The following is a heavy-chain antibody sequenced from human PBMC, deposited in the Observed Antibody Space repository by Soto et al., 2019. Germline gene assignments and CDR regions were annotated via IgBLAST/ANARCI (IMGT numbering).Heavy chain of an antibody. V-gene: IGHV3-23*01. Sequence: EVQLLESGGGLVQPGGSLRLSCAASGFTFSTYAMSWVRQAPGKGLEWVSTITTSGGNTYYADSVQGRFTISRDNSKNTLYPQMNSLRAEDTAVYYCAGRYRTNGVCYTNYYYYIDVWGKGTTVTVSS. J-gene: IGHJ6*03. CDR1: GFTFSTYA. D-gene: IGHD2-8*01. CDR2: ITTSGGNT. CDR3: AGRYRTNGVCYTNYYYYIDV.